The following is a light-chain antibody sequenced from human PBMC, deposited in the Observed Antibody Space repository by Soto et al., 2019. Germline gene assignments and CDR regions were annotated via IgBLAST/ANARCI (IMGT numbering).Light chain of an antibody. CDR2: AAS. CDR1: QGIRND. CDR3: LQDYNFPWT. V-gene: IGKV1-6*01. Sequence: AIQMTQSPSSLSASVGDRVTITCRASQGIRNDLGWYQQKPGKAPQLLIYAASSFQSGVPSRFSGSGSGTDFPLTISSLQPEDFATYYCLQDYNFPWTFGQGTKVEIK. J-gene: IGKJ1*01.